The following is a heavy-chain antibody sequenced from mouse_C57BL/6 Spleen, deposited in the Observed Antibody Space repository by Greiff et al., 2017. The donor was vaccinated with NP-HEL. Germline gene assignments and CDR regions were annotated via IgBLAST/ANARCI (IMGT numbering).Heavy chain of an antibody. CDR2: ISYDGSN. V-gene: IGHV3-6*01. D-gene: IGHD1-1*01. CDR1: GYSITSGYY. CDR3: AREGLFAHLDC. Sequence: DVKLQESGPGLVKPSQSLSLTCSVTGYSITSGYYWNWIRQLPGNKLEWMGYISYDGSNNYNPSLKNRIPITRDTSKNQFFLKLNSVTTEDTATYYCAREGLFAHLDCWGQGTTHTVSS. J-gene: IGHJ2*01.